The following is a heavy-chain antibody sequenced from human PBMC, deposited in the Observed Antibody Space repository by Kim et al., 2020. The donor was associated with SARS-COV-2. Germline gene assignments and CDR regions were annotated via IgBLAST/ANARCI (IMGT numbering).Heavy chain of an antibody. CDR1: GFTFTSSA. CDR2: IVVGSGNT. V-gene: IGHV1-58*01. D-gene: IGHD1-26*01. J-gene: IGHJ4*02. Sequence: SVKVSCKASGFTFTSSAVQWVRQARGQRLEWIGWIVVGSGNTNYAQKFQERVTITRDMSTSTAYMELSSLRSEDTAVYYCAADGIVGAPSGDYWGQGTLVTVSS. CDR3: AADGIVGAPSGDY.